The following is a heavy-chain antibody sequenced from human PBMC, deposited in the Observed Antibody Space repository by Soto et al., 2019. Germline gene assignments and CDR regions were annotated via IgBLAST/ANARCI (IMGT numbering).Heavy chain of an antibody. D-gene: IGHD2-2*02. V-gene: IGHV5-51*01. CDR3: GTCYTFWRA. Sequence: EVQLVQSGTEVKKPGDSLKISCEFPGYTFIRNSIAWVRQMPGRGLEWMGLIHPSDSQAKYSPSFQGQVTISVDRSTNTAYLQWNSLKASDTAMYYGGTCYTFWRAWGQGTLVIVSS. J-gene: IGHJ5*02. CDR2: IHPSDSQA. CDR1: GYTFIRNS.